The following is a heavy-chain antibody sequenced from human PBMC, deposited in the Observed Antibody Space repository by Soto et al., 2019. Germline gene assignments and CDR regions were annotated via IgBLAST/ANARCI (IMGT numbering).Heavy chain of an antibody. CDR1: GYTFTTYV. CDR3: AGEYGSGSYILRWFDP. CDR2: INAGNGNT. D-gene: IGHD3-10*01. V-gene: IGHV1-3*01. J-gene: IGHJ5*02. Sequence: QVQLVQSGAEVKKPGASVKVSCKASGYTFTTYVMHWVRQAPGQRLEWMGWINAGNGNTKYSQNFQGRVTITRDTSARTAYMELSSLRSEDTAVYYCAGEYGSGSYILRWFDPWGQGTLVTVSS.